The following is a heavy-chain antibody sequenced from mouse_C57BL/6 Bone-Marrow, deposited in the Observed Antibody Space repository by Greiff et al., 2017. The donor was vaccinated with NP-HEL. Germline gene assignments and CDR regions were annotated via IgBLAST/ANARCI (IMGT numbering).Heavy chain of an antibody. J-gene: IGHJ2*01. CDR1: GYSFTGYF. D-gene: IGHD2-12*01. CDR3: ARSRYDGLDY. V-gene: IGHV1-20*01. Sequence: EVKVEESGPELVKPGDSVKISCKASGYSFTGYFMNWVMQSHGKSLEWIGRINPYNGDTFYNQKFKGKATLTVDKSSSTAHMELRSLTSEDSAVYYCARSRYDGLDYWGQGTTLTVSS. CDR2: INPYNGDT.